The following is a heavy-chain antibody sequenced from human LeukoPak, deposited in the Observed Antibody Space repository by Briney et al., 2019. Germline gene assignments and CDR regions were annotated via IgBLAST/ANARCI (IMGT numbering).Heavy chain of an antibody. J-gene: IGHJ4*02. CDR1: GGSISSGGYY. D-gene: IGHD6-19*01. CDR2: IYYSGST. Sequence: ASETLSLTCTVSGGSISSGGYYWRWIRQHPGKGLQWIGYIYYSGSTYYNPSLKSRVTISVDTSKNQFSLKLSSVTAADTAVYYCAREVVVAGKGGFDYWGQGTLVTVSS. V-gene: IGHV4-31*03. CDR3: AREVVVAGKGGFDY.